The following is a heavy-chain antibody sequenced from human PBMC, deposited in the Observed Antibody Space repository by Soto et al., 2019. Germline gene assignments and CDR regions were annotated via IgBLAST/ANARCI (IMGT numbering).Heavy chain of an antibody. CDR3: AKAMSTPSRPRNYFDY. V-gene: IGHV3-23*01. CDR1: GFTFSNYA. Sequence: GGSLRLSCAASGFTFSNYAMSWVRQAPGKGLEWVSVISGGGGSTYYADSVKGRFTISRDNSKNTLYLQMNSLRAEDTALYYCAKAMSTPSRPRNYFDYWGQGTLVTVSS. D-gene: IGHD6-6*01. CDR2: ISGGGGST. J-gene: IGHJ4*02.